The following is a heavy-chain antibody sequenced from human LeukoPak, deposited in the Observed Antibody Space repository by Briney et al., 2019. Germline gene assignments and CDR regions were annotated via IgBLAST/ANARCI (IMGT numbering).Heavy chain of an antibody. J-gene: IGHJ4*02. Sequence: ASVKVSCKASGYTLTSYGISWVRQAPGQGLEWMGWISAYNGNTNYAQKLQDRVTMTTDTSTSTAYMELRSLRSDDTAVYYCARTNVYYYASSDYYPYFDYWAQGTLVTVSS. CDR3: ARTNVYYYASSDYYPYFDY. CDR2: ISAYNGNT. V-gene: IGHV1-18*01. D-gene: IGHD3-22*01. CDR1: GYTLTSYG.